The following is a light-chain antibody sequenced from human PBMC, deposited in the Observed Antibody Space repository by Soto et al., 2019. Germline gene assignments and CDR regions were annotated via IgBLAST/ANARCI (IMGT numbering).Light chain of an antibody. V-gene: IGLV1-40*01. Sequence: QSALAQPPSVSGAPGQRVTISCTGSSSNIGAGYDVHWYQHVPGTAPRLLIFGNSNRPSGVPDRFSGSKSGPSAFLAITGLQAEDEADYYYQSYDNSLSGSGVFGTGTKVTVL. J-gene: IGLJ1*01. CDR1: SSNIGAGYD. CDR2: GNS. CDR3: QSYDNSLSGSGV.